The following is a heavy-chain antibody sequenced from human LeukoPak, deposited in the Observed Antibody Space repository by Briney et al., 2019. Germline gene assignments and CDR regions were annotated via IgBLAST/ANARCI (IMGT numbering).Heavy chain of an antibody. D-gene: IGHD3-10*01. CDR3: ARDKGSGSYYNWFDP. Sequence: GASVKVSCKASGGTFSSYAISWVRQAPGQGLEWMGWISAYNGNTNYAQKLQGRVTMTTDTSTSTAYMELRSLRSDDTAVYYCARDKGSGSYYNWFDPWGQGTLVTVSS. V-gene: IGHV1-18*01. J-gene: IGHJ5*02. CDR2: ISAYNGNT. CDR1: GGTFSSYA.